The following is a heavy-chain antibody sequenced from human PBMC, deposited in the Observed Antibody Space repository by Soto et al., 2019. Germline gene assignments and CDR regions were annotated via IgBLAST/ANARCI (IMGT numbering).Heavy chain of an antibody. J-gene: IGHJ5*02. D-gene: IGHD3-22*01. Sequence: SETLSLTCTVSGGSISSGGYYWSWIRQHPGKGLEWIGYIYYSGSTYYNPSLKSRVTISVDTSKNQFSLKLSSVTAADTAVYYCARDNVYYYDSSGYYRKPYNWFDPWGQGTLVTVSS. V-gene: IGHV4-31*03. CDR1: GGSISSGGYY. CDR2: IYYSGST. CDR3: ARDNVYYYDSSGYYRKPYNWFDP.